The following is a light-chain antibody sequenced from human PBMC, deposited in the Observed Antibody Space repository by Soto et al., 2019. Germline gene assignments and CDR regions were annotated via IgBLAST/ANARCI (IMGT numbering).Light chain of an antibody. V-gene: IGKV1-39*01. CDR2: AAS. Sequence: DIQMTQSPSSLSASVGDRVTITCRASQSISSYLNWYQQKPGKAPKLLIYAASSLQSGVPSSFSGSGSGTDFTLTISSLQPEDFATYYGQHSYSTPPTFGQGTRLEIK. CDR3: QHSYSTPPT. CDR1: QSISSY. J-gene: IGKJ5*01.